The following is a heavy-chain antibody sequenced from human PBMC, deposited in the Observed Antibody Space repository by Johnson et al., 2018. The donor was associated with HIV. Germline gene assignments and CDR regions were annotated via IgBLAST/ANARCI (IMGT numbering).Heavy chain of an antibody. CDR3: AKETRDSRSAFDV. CDR1: GFTFDDYA. Sequence: VQLVESGGGVVRPGGSLRLSCAASGFTFDDYAMSWVRQAPGKGLEWVSGINWNGGSTGYADSVKGRFTISRDTSKKSVFLQMNNLRPEDTAVYYCAKETRDSRSAFDVWGQGTMVTVSS. CDR2: INWNGGST. J-gene: IGHJ3*01. D-gene: IGHD4-11*01. V-gene: IGHV3-20*04.